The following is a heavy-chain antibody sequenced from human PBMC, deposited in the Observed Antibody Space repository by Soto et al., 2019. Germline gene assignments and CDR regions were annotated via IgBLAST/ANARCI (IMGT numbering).Heavy chain of an antibody. CDR3: AKTTL. D-gene: IGHD1-1*01. J-gene: IGHJ4*02. CDR1: GFSLSNHW. V-gene: IGHV3-7*01. Sequence: EVQLVESGGGLVQPGGSLRLSCAASGFSLSNHWMSWVRQAPGKGLEWVANIKEAGSEKYYVASVKGRFSISRDNARNSLYLQMDSRRAEDTAVYYGAKTTLWGQGTLVTVSS. CDR2: IKEAGSEK.